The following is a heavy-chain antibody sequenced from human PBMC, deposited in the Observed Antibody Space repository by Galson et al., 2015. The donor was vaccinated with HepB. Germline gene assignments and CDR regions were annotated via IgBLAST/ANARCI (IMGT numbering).Heavy chain of an antibody. D-gene: IGHD5-18*01. V-gene: IGHV6-1*01. Sequence: CAISGDSVSSNSAAWNWIRQSPSRGLEWLGRTYYRSKWYNDYAVSVKSRITINPDTSKNQFSLQLNSVTPEDTAVYYCARDPVRGVQLWLQGFDYWDQGTLVTVSS. CDR1: GDSVSSNSAA. CDR3: ARDPVRGVQLWLQGFDY. J-gene: IGHJ4*02. CDR2: TYYRSKWYN.